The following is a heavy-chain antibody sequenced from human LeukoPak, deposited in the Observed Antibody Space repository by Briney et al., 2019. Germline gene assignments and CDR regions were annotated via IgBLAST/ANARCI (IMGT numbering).Heavy chain of an antibody. V-gene: IGHV1-18*01. D-gene: IGHD3-10*01. CDR2: ISAYNGNT. J-gene: IGHJ4*02. CDR1: GYTFTSYG. CDR3: ARDSRYYYGSGSYLMFDY. Sequence: ASVKVSCKASGYTFTSYGISWVRQAPGQGLEWMGWISAYNGNTNYAQKIQGRVTMTTDTSTSTAYMELRSLRSDDTAVYYCARDSRYYYGSGSYLMFDYWGQGTLVTVSS.